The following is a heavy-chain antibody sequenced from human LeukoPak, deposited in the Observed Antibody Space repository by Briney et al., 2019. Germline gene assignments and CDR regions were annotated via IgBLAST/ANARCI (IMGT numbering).Heavy chain of an antibody. J-gene: IGHJ5*02. D-gene: IGHD3-10*01. CDR1: GGSISSYY. V-gene: IGHV4-59*01. Sequence: SETLSLTCTVSGGSISSYYWSWIRQPPGKGLEWIGYIYYSGSTNYNPSLKSRVTISVDTSKNQFSLKLSSVTAADTAVYYCARSEPPYYYGSGSYYKGDSWFDPWGQGTLVTVSS. CDR2: IYYSGST. CDR3: ARSEPPYYYGSGSYYKGDSWFDP.